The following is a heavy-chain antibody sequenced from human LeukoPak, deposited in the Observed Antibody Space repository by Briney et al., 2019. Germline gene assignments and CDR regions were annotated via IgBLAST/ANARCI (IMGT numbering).Heavy chain of an antibody. J-gene: IGHJ1*01. CDR1: GFTFSSYS. CDR2: ISSSSSTI. D-gene: IGHD6-13*01. CDR3: ARDLISSSWYEEYFQH. Sequence: GGSLRLSCAASGFTFSSYSMSWVRQAPGKGLEWVSYISSSSSTIYYADSVKGRFTISRDNAKNSLYLQMNSLRAEDTAVYYCARDLISSSWYEEYFQHWGQGTLVTVSS. V-gene: IGHV3-48*01.